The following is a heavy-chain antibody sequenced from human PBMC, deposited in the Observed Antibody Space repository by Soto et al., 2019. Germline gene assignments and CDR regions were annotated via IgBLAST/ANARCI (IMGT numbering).Heavy chain of an antibody. CDR3: ARGSPIVGLDLNWLDP. CDR1: GFTFSSYW. CDR2: IKTDGTVT. V-gene: IGHV3-74*01. Sequence: GGSLRLSCVGSGFTFSSYWVHWVRQAPGKGLVWVSLIKTDGTVTNYADSVKGRFTISRDNAKNTLYLQMDSLRDEDTAVYYCARGSPIVGLDLNWLDPWGQGTLVTVSS. D-gene: IGHD3-3*01. J-gene: IGHJ5*02.